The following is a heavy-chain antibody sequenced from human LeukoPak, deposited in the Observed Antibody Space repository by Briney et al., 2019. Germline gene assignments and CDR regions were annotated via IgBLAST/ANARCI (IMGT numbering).Heavy chain of an antibody. CDR3: AKVQITADVYYFDY. CDR1: GWTFSHYA. V-gene: IGHV3-23*01. Sequence: GGALTLSCVASGWTFSHYAIMLVRQAAGKGLEWVSSVSAGGGSTYYADSVKSRLTTSTDKSKNTLSLQMNSLRAEDTAVYYCAKVQITADVYYFDYWGQGTLVTVSS. D-gene: IGHD7-27*01. J-gene: IGHJ4*02. CDR2: VSAGGGST.